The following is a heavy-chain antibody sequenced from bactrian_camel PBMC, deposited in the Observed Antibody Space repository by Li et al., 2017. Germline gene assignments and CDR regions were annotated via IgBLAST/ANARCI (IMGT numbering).Heavy chain of an antibody. CDR1: GFIFTNYD. CDR2: ILTSGDT. J-gene: IGHJ6*01. Sequence: QLVESGGGLIQPGGSLRLSCAASGFIFTNYDMNWVRQAPGKGLEWVSGILTSGDTHYDYSVMGRFTISRDNPKNTVYLQMNSLKPEDTAVYYCVRDTRVYDGIWAAGYWGQGTQVTVS. V-gene: IGHV3S40*01. D-gene: IGHD3*01. CDR3: VRDTRVYDGIWAAGY.